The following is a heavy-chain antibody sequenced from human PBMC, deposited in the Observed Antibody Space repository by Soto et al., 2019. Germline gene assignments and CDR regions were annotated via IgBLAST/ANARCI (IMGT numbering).Heavy chain of an antibody. J-gene: IGHJ4*02. CDR3: ARPPYPGCINAVCYPLDY. D-gene: IGHD2-8*01. V-gene: IGHV1-46*01. CDR2: INPSGGST. Sequence: QVQLVQSGAVVKKPGASVKISCKASGYTFTSYYMHWVRQAPGQGLEWMGIINPSGGSTNYAQKLQGRVAMTRDTSTSTVYMELNSLRSEDTAVYYCARPPYPGCINAVCYPLDYWCQGTLVTVSS. CDR1: GYTFTSYY.